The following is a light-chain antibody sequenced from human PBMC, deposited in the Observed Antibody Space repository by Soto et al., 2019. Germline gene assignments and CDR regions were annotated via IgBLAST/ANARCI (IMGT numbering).Light chain of an antibody. CDR3: CSGAGTYTPV. CDR1: SSDVGGYNY. CDR2: DVS. V-gene: IGLV2-11*01. J-gene: IGLJ3*02. Sequence: QSALTQPRSVSGSPGQSVTISCTGTSSDVGGYNYVSWYQQHPGKAPKLMIYDVSKRPSGVPDRFSGSKSGNTASLTISGLQADDEADYFCCSGAGTYTPVLGGGTKLTVL.